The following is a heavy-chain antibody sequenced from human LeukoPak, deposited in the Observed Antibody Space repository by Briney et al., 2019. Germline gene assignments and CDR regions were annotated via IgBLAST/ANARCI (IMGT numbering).Heavy chain of an antibody. V-gene: IGHV4-34*01. CDR1: GGSFSGYY. J-gene: IGHJ6*02. D-gene: IGHD6-13*01. CDR3: ARHASSSWYGYYYGMDV. CDR2: INHSGST. Sequence: PSETLSLTCAVYGGSFSGYYWSWIRQPPGKGLEWIGEINHSGSTNYNPSLKSRVTISVDTSKNQFSLKLSSVTAADTAVYYCARHASSSWYGYYYGMDVWGQGTMVTVSS.